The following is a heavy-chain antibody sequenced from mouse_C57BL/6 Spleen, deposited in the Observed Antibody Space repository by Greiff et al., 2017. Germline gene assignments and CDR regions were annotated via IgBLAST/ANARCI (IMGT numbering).Heavy chain of an antibody. D-gene: IGHD1-1*01. CDR2: IDPSDSYT. V-gene: IGHV1-69*01. Sequence: QVQLQQPGAELVMPGASVKLSCKASGYTFTSYWMHWVKQRPGQGLEWIGEIDPSDSYTNYNQKFKGKSTLTVDKSSSTAYMQRSSLTSEDSAVYYCARAGYYGSSSGYFDVWGTGTTVTVSS. CDR3: ARAGYYGSSSGYFDV. J-gene: IGHJ1*03. CDR1: GYTFTSYW.